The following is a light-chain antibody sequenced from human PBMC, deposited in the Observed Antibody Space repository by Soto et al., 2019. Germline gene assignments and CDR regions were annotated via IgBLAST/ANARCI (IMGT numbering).Light chain of an antibody. Sequence: QSVLTQPPSVSAAPGQKVTISCSTVGNNYLSWYQQLPGTAPKLLIYDNNQRPSGIPDRFSASKSGTSATLGITGLQTGDEADYYCATWNSRLSAWVFGGGTKLTVL. V-gene: IGLV1-51*01. CDR1: TVGNNY. CDR2: DNN. J-gene: IGLJ3*02. CDR3: ATWNSRLSAWV.